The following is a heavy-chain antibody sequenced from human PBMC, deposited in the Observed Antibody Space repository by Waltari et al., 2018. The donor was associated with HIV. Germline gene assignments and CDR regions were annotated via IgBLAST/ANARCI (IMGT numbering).Heavy chain of an antibody. CDR3: AGLGYYYDSSGYPPDY. V-gene: IGHV1-69*06. CDR2: IIPIFGTA. CDR1: GGTFSSYA. J-gene: IGHJ4*02. Sequence: QVQLVQSGAEVKKPGSSVKVSCKASGGTFSSYAIRWVRQAPGQGLEWMGGIIPIFGTANYSQKFQGRVTITADKSTSTAYMELSSLRSEDTAVYYCAGLGYYYDSSGYPPDYWGQGTLVTVSS. D-gene: IGHD3-22*01.